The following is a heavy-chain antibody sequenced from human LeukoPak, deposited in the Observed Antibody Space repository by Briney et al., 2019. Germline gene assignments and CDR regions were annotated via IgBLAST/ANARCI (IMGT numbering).Heavy chain of an antibody. CDR3: AKALAAAAGRRAAMMGD. Sequence: WASVKVSCKASGYIFTSYYMYWVRQAPGQGLEWMGIINPSGGSIRYAQKFQGRVTMTRDTSTSTVYMELSSLRSEDTAVYYCAKALAAAAGRRAAMMGDWGQGTLVTVSS. CDR1: GYIFTSYY. CDR2: INPSGGSI. D-gene: IGHD6-13*01. V-gene: IGHV1-46*01. J-gene: IGHJ4*02.